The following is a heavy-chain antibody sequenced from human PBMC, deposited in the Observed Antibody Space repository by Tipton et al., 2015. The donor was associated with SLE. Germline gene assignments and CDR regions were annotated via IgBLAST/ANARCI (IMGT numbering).Heavy chain of an antibody. J-gene: IGHJ4*02. CDR1: GFTFSSYS. Sequence: SLRLSCAASGFTFSSYSMNWVRQAPGKGLEWVSYISSSGSTIYYADSVKGRFTISRDNAKNSLYLQMNSLRAEDTAVYYCARALTRYYGSGTFFDYWGQGTLVTVSS. CDR2: ISSSGSTI. CDR3: ARALTRYYGSGTFFDY. D-gene: IGHD3-10*01. V-gene: IGHV3-48*04.